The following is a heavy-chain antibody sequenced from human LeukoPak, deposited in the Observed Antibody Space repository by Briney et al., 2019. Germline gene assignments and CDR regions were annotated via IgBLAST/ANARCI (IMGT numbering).Heavy chain of an antibody. CDR2: MNPNSGNT. V-gene: IGHV1-8*01. CDR1: GYTFSSYD. J-gene: IGHJ3*02. CDR3: TGAILTGYGEGAFDI. D-gene: IGHD3-9*01. Sequence: ASVKVSCKASGYTFSSYDINWVRQATGQGLEWMGWMNPNSGNTGYAQKFQGRVTMTRHTSISTAYMELSSLRSEDTAVYYCTGAILTGYGEGAFDIWGQGTMVTVSS.